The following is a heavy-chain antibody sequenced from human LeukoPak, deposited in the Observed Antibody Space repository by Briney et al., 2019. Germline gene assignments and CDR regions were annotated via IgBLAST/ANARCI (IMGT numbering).Heavy chain of an antibody. CDR1: GFNFSIYS. Sequence: GGYLRLSCASSGFNFSIYSMNWVRQAPGKGLEWVSSISSSSSYIYYADSVTGRFTISRDNAKNSLYLQMNSLRAEDTAVYYCARVVYCDYETTILDYWGQGTLVTVSS. D-gene: IGHD4-17*01. J-gene: IGHJ4*02. CDR2: ISSSSSYI. V-gene: IGHV3-21*01. CDR3: ARVVYCDYETTILDY.